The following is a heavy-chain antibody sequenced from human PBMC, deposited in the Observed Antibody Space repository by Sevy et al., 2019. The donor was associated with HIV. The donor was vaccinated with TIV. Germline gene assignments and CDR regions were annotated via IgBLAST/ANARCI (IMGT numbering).Heavy chain of an antibody. CDR3: ARGDSSGRHDAFDI. V-gene: IGHV4-39*01. J-gene: IGHJ3*02. D-gene: IGHD3-22*01. CDR1: GGSISSSSYY. Sequence: SETLSLTCTVSGGSISSSSYYWGWIRQPPGKGLEWIGSIYYSGSTYYNPSLKSRVTISVDTSNNQFSLKLSSVTAADTAVYYCARGDSSGRHDAFDIWGQGTMVTVSS. CDR2: IYYSGST.